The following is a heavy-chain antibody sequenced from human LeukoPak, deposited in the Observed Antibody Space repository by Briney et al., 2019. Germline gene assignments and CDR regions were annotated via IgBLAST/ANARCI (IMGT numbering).Heavy chain of an antibody. V-gene: IGHV4-38-2*01. D-gene: IGHD4-11*01. CDR1: DFSISSGYY. CDR2: IYHSGST. Sequence: KPSETLSLTCAVSDFSISSGYYWGWIRQPPGKGLEWIGSIYHSGSTYYNPSLKSRVTMSVDTSKNQFSLKLSSVTAADTAVYYCARHYSNYVHFDYWGQGTLVTVSP. J-gene: IGHJ4*02. CDR3: ARHYSNYVHFDY.